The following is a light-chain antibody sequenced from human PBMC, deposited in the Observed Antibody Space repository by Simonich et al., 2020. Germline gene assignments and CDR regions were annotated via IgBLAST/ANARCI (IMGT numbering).Light chain of an antibody. CDR2: AAS. CDR1: QSISSY. CDR3: QQSYSTPLT. V-gene: IGKV1-39*01. J-gene: IGKJ4*01. Sequence: DIQMTQSPSSLSASVGDRFTITCRASQSISSYLNWYQQKPGKAPKLLIYAASSLQSWVPSRFSGSGSVTDFTLTISSLQPEDFATYYCQQSYSTPLTFGGGTKVEIK.